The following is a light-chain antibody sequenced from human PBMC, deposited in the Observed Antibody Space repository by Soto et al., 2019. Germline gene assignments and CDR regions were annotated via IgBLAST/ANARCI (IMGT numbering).Light chain of an antibody. CDR1: QSISSF. J-gene: IGKJ1*01. Sequence: EIGVTQSPSTLSLSTGERATLSCSASQSISSFLAWYRQTPGQAPRLLIYGASNRAAGITAGFSSSGSGTDFTLTISSLEHEDFAVYYCQQRSNWPRTFGQGTKVDI. CDR2: GAS. CDR3: QQRSNWPRT. V-gene: IGKV3-11*01.